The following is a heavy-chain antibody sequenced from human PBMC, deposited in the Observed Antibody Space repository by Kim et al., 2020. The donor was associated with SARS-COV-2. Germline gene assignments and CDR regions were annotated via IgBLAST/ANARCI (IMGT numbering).Heavy chain of an antibody. CDR1: GGTFSSYA. CDR2: IIPIFGTA. J-gene: IGHJ6*02. CDR3: ARDVVNGDYGDYEPGYYGMDV. Sequence: SVKVSCKASGGTFSSYAISWVRQAPGQGLEWMGGIIPIFGTANYAQKFQGRVTITADESTSTAYMELSSLRSEDTAVYYCARDVVNGDYGDYEPGYYGMDVWGQGTTVTVSS. V-gene: IGHV1-69*13. D-gene: IGHD4-17*01.